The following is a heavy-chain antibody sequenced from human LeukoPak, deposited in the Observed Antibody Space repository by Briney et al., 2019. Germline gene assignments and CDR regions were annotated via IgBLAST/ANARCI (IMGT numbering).Heavy chain of an antibody. CDR2: INTDGTVT. Sequence: GGSLRLSCAASGFTFSKYWMLWVRQAPGKGLESVSRINTDGTVTTYADSVKGRFTISRDNSKNTLYLQMNSLRAEDTAVYYCAKDSCYDILTGPPYDPWGQGTPVTVSS. J-gene: IGHJ5*02. V-gene: IGHV3-74*01. CDR1: GFTFSKYW. CDR3: AKDSCYDILTGPPYDP. D-gene: IGHD3-9*01.